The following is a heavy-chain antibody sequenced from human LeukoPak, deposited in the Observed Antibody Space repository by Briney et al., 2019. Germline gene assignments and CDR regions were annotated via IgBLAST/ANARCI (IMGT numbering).Heavy chain of an antibody. CDR1: GFTVSSNY. V-gene: IGHV3-66*01. Sequence: GGSLRLSCAASGFTVSSNYMSWVRQAPGKGLEWVSVIYSGGSTYYADSVKGRFTISRDNSKNTLYLQMNSLRAEDTAVYYCASVPYSSGWFIDYWGQGTLVTVSS. CDR3: ASVPYSSGWFIDY. J-gene: IGHJ4*02. CDR2: IYSGGST. D-gene: IGHD6-19*01.